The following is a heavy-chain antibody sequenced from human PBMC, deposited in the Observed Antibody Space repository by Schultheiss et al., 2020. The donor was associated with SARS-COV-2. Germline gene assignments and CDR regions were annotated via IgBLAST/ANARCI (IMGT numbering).Heavy chain of an antibody. CDR3: AGSIVGATTTYYFDY. CDR2: ISSSSSYI. CDR1: GFIFGDYA. Sequence: GGSLRLSCIGSGFIFGDYAMTWVRQAPGKGLEWVSSISSSSSYIYYADSVKGRFTISRDNAKNSLYLQMNSLRAEDTAVYYCAGSIVGATTTYYFDYWGQGTLVTVSS. J-gene: IGHJ4*02. D-gene: IGHD1-26*01. V-gene: IGHV3-21*04.